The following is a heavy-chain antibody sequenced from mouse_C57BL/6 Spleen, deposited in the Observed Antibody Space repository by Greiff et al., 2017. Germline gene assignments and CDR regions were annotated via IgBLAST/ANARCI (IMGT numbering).Heavy chain of an antibody. Sequence: QVQLQQSGAELVRPGASVKLSCKASGYTFTDYYINWVKQRPGQGLAWIARIYPGSGNTYYNEKFKGKATLTAEKASSTAYMQLSSLTSEDSAVYFSARRVEGAMDYWGQGTSVTVSS. CDR3: ARRVEGAMDY. J-gene: IGHJ4*01. CDR1: GYTFTDYY. CDR2: IYPGSGNT. D-gene: IGHD1-1*01. V-gene: IGHV1-76*01.